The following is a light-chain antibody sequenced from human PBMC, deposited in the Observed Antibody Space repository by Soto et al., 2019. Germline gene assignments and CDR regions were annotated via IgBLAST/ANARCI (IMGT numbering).Light chain of an antibody. CDR2: AAS. V-gene: IGKV1D-12*01. J-gene: IGKJ4*01. Sequence: DIQLSQSPSSVSASVGDRVTITCRASQGIGSWLAWYQQKPGKAPKLLIYAASSLQSGVPSRFSGSGSGTDFTLTISSLQPEDFASYHCQQTNSFPPTVGGGTKVEIQ. CDR1: QGIGSW. CDR3: QQTNSFPPT.